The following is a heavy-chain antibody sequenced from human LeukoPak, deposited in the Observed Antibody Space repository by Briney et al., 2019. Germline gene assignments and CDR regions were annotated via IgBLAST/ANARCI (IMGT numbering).Heavy chain of an antibody. CDR1: GFTFSSYG. CDR2: IWYDGSNK. Sequence: GGSLRLSCAASGFTFSSYGMHWVRQAPGKGLEWVAVIWYDGSNKYYADSVKGRFTISRDNSKNTLYLQMNSLRAEDTAVYYCARAKTEAGYYGMDVWGQGTTVTVSS. D-gene: IGHD6-25*01. CDR3: ARAKTEAGYYGMDV. J-gene: IGHJ6*02. V-gene: IGHV3-33*01.